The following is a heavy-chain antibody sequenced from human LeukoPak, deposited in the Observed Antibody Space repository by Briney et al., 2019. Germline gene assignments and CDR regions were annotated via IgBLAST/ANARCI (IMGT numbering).Heavy chain of an antibody. V-gene: IGHV1-46*01. CDR3: ARDERTAEGARDFDF. CDR2: IDPNDAWT. Sequence: GASVKVSCKASGYTFTNYYLHWVRQAPGQGLEWMGIIDPNDAWTRYLEKFQGRLTLTRDRSTSTVYMNLDSLRSDDTAVYYCARDERTAEGARDFDFWGQGTLVTVSS. CDR1: GYTFTNYY. J-gene: IGHJ4*02. D-gene: IGHD6-13*01.